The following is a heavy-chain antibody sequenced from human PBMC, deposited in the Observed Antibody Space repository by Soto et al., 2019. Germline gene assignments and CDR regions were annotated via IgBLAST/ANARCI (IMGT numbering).Heavy chain of an antibody. CDR1: GGTFINYV. Sequence: QVQLVQSGAEVKKPGSSVKISCKASGGTFINYVISWVRQAPGQGLELMGGIIPMFGTTNYAQKFQGRVTITADESTTTAYMELSSLRSEDTAVYYCAILATTGTMLGGVDLWGQGTQVTVSS. V-gene: IGHV1-69*01. CDR3: AILATTGTMLGGVDL. D-gene: IGHD1-1*01. CDR2: IIPMFGTT. J-gene: IGHJ5*02.